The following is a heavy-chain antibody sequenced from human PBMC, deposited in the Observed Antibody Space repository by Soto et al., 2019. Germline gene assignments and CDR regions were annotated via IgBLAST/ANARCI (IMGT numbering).Heavy chain of an antibody. V-gene: IGHV1-2*04. Sequence: QVQLVQSGAEVKKPGASVKVSCKASGYTFTGYYLHWVRQAPGQGLEWMGWVNPNTGDTNYAQKFQDWVTMTRDTSINMAYMELNRLKSDDTAVYYCARAQGAVAGVSVDYWGQGTLVAVSS. D-gene: IGHD6-19*01. CDR2: VNPNTGDT. J-gene: IGHJ4*02. CDR1: GYTFTGYY. CDR3: ARAQGAVAGVSVDY.